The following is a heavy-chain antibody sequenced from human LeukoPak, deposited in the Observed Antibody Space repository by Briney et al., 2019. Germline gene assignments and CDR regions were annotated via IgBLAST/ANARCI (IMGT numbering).Heavy chain of an antibody. CDR3: ARDSAFADF. J-gene: IGHJ4*02. Sequence: ASVKVSCKASGYTFTTYSMHWVRQAPGQRLEWMGWVNVGNGNTKYSQKFQGRVTITRDTSASTGYMELSSLKSGDTAVYYCARDSAFADFWGQGTLVTVSS. CDR1: GYTFTTYS. V-gene: IGHV1-3*01. D-gene: IGHD3-16*01. CDR2: VNVGNGNT.